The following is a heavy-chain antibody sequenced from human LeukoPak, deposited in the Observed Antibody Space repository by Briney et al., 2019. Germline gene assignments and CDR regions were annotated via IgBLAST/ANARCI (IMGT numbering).Heavy chain of an antibody. CDR1: GYSFASYG. D-gene: IGHD2-8*02. Sequence: AXVKVSCKASGYSFASYGISWVRQAPGQGLEWMGWISAYNGDTKYAQQLQGRVSMTTDLSTGTAFMELRSLTSDDTALYYCARDTALIRTPGGPDSWGQGTLVTVSS. CDR2: ISAYNGDT. V-gene: IGHV1-18*01. J-gene: IGHJ5*02. CDR3: ARDTALIRTPGGPDS.